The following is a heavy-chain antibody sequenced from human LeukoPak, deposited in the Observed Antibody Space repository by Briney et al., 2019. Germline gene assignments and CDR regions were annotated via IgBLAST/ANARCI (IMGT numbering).Heavy chain of an antibody. CDR3: AGAPRYSSSWYGYYFYYYMDV. V-gene: IGHV3-53*01. J-gene: IGHJ6*03. CDR1: GFSVMTNC. Sequence: GGSLRLSCAASGFSVMTNCMSWVRQAPGKGREWVSIIYSGRSTYYADSVKGRFTILRDNSKNTLYLQMDRLIVDYTAVYFCAGAPRYSSSWYGYYFYYYMDVWGKGTPVTVSS. D-gene: IGHD2-2*01. CDR2: IYSGRST.